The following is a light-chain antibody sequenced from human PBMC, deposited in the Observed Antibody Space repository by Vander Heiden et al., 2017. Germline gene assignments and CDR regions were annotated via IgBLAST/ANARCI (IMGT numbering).Light chain of an antibody. J-gene: IGKJ1*01. Sequence: DIQMTQSPSSLSASVGDRVTITFRASQSISSYLNWYQQKPGKAPKLLIYAASNLQSGVPSRFSGSGSGTDFTLTISSLQPEDFTTYYCQQSYSTLWTFGQGTKVEIK. CDR1: QSISSY. CDR3: QQSYSTLWT. V-gene: IGKV1-39*01. CDR2: AAS.